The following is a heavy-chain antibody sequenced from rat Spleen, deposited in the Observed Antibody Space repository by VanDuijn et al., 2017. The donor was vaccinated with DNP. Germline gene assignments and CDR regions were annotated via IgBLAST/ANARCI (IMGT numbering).Heavy chain of an antibody. CDR1: GYSITSSYR. Sequence: EVQLQESGPGLVKPSQSLSLTCSVTGYSITSSYRWNWIRKFPGNKLEWMGYINSAGSTNYNPSLKSRISITRNTSKNQFFLQVNSVTTEDTATYYCARSSYYYSSYIHEGYYVMDAWGQGASVTVSS. J-gene: IGHJ4*01. V-gene: IGHV3-3*01. CDR3: ARSSYYYSSYIHEGYYVMDA. CDR2: INSAGST. D-gene: IGHD1-2*01.